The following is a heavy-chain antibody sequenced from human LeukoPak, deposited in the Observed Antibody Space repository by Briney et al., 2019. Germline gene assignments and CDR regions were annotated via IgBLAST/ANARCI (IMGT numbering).Heavy chain of an antibody. CDR2: IYYSGST. CDR3: ARSSSGWYLNTDY. D-gene: IGHD6-19*01. Sequence: PSETLSLTCTVSGGSISSGGYYWSWIRQHPGKGLEWIGYIYYSGSTYYNPSLKSRVTISVDTSKNQFSLKLSSVTAADTAVYYCARSSSGWYLNTDYWGQGTLVTVSS. CDR1: GGSISSGGYY. V-gene: IGHV4-31*03. J-gene: IGHJ4*02.